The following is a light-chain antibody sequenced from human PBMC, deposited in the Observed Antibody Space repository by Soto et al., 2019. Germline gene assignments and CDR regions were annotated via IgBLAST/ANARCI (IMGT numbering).Light chain of an antibody. CDR2: NNN. V-gene: IGLV1-44*01. CDR3: AAWDDSLNVV. Sequence: QSALTQPPSASGTPGQRVTISCSGSSSNIGINTVNWYQQLPGTAPKLLIYNNNQRPSGVPDRFSGSKSGTSASLAISGLQSEDEADYYCAAWDDSLNVVFGGGTKLTVL. J-gene: IGLJ2*01. CDR1: SSNIGINT.